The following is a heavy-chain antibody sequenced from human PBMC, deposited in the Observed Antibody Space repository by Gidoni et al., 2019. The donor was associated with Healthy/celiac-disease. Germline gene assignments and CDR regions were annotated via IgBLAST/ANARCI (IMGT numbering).Heavy chain of an antibody. Sequence: EVQLLESGGGLVQPGGSLRLSCAASGFTFSSYAMSWVRQAPGKGLEWVSAISGSGGSTYYADSVKGRFTISRDNSKNTLYLQMNSLRAEDTAVYYCAKDKVAAAASNPNYYGMDVWGQGTTVTVSS. CDR1: GFTFSSYA. CDR2: ISGSGGST. J-gene: IGHJ6*02. V-gene: IGHV3-23*01. CDR3: AKDKVAAAASNPNYYGMDV. D-gene: IGHD6-13*01.